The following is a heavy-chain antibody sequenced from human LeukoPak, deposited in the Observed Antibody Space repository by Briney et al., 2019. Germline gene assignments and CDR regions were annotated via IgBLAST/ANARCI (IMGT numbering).Heavy chain of an antibody. V-gene: IGHV3-23*01. J-gene: IGHJ4*02. CDR2: ISGSGDYT. D-gene: IGHD5-18*01. CDR1: GFTFSSYA. Sequence: GGSLRLSCAASGFTFSSYAMSWVRQAPGKGLEWVSGISGSGDYTYCADSVKGRFTTSRDNSKNTLYLQMNSLRAEGTAVYYCAKGGGYSYGRFDYWGQGTLVTVSS. CDR3: AKGGGYSYGRFDY.